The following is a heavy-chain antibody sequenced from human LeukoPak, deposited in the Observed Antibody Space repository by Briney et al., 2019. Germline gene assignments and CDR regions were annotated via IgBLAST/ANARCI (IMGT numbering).Heavy chain of an antibody. V-gene: IGHV1-69*04. CDR2: IIPLLGIA. Sequence: SVKVSCKASGGIFSSYTISWVRQAPGQGLEWMGRIIPLLGIANYAQKFQGRVTIIADKSTSTAYMELSSLRSEDTAVYYCARDDADSAYADGDYWGQGTLVTVSS. D-gene: IGHD5-12*01. J-gene: IGHJ4*02. CDR3: ARDDADSAYADGDY. CDR1: GGIFSSYT.